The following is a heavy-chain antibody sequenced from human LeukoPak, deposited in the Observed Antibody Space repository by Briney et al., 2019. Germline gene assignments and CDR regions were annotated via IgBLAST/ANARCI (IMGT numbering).Heavy chain of an antibody. J-gene: IGHJ5*02. D-gene: IGHD6-6*01. CDR3: ARLPRRAARPHWFDP. CDR2: INHSGST. Sequence: PSETLSLTCAVYGGSFSGYYWSWIRQPPGKGLEWIGEINHSGSTNYNPSLKSRVTISVDTSKNQFSLKLSSVTAADTAVYYCARLPRRAARPHWFDPWGQGTLVTVSS. CDR1: GGSFSGYY. V-gene: IGHV4-34*01.